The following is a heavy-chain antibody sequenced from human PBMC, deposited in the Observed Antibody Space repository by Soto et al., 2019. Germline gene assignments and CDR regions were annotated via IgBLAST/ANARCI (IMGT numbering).Heavy chain of an antibody. D-gene: IGHD2-21*02. J-gene: IGHJ4*02. CDR1: GGSISSYY. Sequence: QVQLQESGPGLVKPSETLSLTCTVSGGSISSYYWSWIRQPPGKGLEWIGYIYYSGSTNYNPSLKSRVTISVDTSKNQFSLKLSSVTAADTAVYYCAREYDRLYFDYWGQGTLVTVSS. CDR3: AREYDRLYFDY. V-gene: IGHV4-59*01. CDR2: IYYSGST.